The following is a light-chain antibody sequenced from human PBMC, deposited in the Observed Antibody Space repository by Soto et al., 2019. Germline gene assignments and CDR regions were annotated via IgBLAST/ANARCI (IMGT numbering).Light chain of an antibody. J-gene: IGKJ4*01. V-gene: IGKV3-20*01. Sequence: LTQSPSSLSASVGDRVNITCRASQSVSSTVAWYQQKPGQAPRLLIHGTSNRATGIPDRFSGSGSGTDFTLTFSRLEPEDFAVYYCEYYGSSITFGGGTKADIK. CDR3: EYYGSSIT. CDR1: QSVSST. CDR2: GTS.